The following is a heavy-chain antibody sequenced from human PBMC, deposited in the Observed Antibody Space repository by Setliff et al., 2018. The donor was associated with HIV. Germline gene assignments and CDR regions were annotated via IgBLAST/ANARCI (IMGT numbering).Heavy chain of an antibody. V-gene: IGHV4-39*01. D-gene: IGHD3-3*01. CDR1: GASFSGSNYY. Sequence: SETLSLTCTVSGASFSGSNYYWAWIRQPPGKGPEWIGNINFSGSMYYNPSLKSRVTRSVDTSKNQFSLKLSSVTAADTAVYYCARPSLGIGGGSIFDFWGQGTLVTVSS. CDR3: ARPSLGIGGGSIFDF. CDR2: INFSGSM. J-gene: IGHJ4*02.